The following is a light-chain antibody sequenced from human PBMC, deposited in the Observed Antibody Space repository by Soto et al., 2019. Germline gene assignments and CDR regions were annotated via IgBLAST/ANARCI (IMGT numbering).Light chain of an antibody. CDR1: SSDIGGYNF. CDR3: TSYTSSSSFYV. J-gene: IGLJ1*01. Sequence: QSVLTQPASVSGSPGQSITISCTGTSSDIGGYNFVSWFQHHPGKAPKVMIYEVSNRPSGVSNRFSGSKSGNTASLTISGLQAEDEADYYCTSYTSSSSFYVFGTGTKVTVL. CDR2: EVS. V-gene: IGLV2-14*01.